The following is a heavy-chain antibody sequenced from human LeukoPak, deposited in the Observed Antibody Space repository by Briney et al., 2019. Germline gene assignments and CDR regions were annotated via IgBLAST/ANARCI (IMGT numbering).Heavy chain of an antibody. D-gene: IGHD2-8*02. J-gene: IGHJ4*02. CDR3: ARVICTGGSCFQNDY. CDR1: GFIFSNFE. CDR2: INSGATSE. Sequence: GGSLRLSCTASGFIFSNFEMNWVRQAPGKGLQWLAYINSGATSEYYADSVKGRFTISRDNAKNPLYLQMNSLGVQDTAIYYCARVICTGGSCFQNDYWGQGTLVTVSS. V-gene: IGHV3-48*03.